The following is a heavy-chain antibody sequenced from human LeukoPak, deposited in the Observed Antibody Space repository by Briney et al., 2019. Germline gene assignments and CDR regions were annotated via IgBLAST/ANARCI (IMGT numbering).Heavy chain of an antibody. CDR2: KYYSGSA. D-gene: IGHD2-2*01. V-gene: IGHV4-31*03. CDR1: GVSISDGRYY. Sequence: SQTLSLTCSVSGVSISDGRYYWTWIRQRPGKGLEWIGYKYYSGSAKYDPSLKSRLTISIDTPKNQFSLHLSSVTAADTAMYYCATPYCSSLSCLDVFNIWGQGTMVTVSS. J-gene: IGHJ3*02. CDR3: ATPYCSSLSCLDVFNI.